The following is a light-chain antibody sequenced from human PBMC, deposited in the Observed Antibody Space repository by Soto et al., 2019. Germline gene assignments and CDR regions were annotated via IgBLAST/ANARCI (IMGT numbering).Light chain of an antibody. Sequence: EIVLTQSPGTLSLSPGERATLSCRASQSVRSSYLAWYQQKPGQAPRLLIYGASSRATGIPDRFSGSGSGTDFTLTISRLEPEDFALYYCQQYVSSPWTFGQGTKVEIK. J-gene: IGKJ1*01. V-gene: IGKV3-20*01. CDR3: QQYVSSPWT. CDR2: GAS. CDR1: QSVRSSY.